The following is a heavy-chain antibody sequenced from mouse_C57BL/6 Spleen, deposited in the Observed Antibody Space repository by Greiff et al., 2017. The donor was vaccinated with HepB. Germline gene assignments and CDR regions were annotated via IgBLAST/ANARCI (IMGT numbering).Heavy chain of an antibody. D-gene: IGHD2-5*01. CDR3: ARGGYSNYPFFDY. J-gene: IGHJ2*01. V-gene: IGHV1-53*01. CDR1: GYTFTSYW. CDR2: INPSNGGT. Sequence: VQLQQSGTELVKPGASVKLSCKASGYTFTSYWMHWVKQRPGQGLEWIGNINPSNGGTNYNEKFKSKATLTVDKSSSTAYMQLSSLTSEDSAVYYCARGGYSNYPFFDYWGQGTTLTVSS.